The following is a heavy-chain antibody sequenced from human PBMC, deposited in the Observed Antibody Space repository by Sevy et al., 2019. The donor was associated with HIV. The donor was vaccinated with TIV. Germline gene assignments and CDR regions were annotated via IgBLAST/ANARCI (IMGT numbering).Heavy chain of an antibody. D-gene: IGHD1-26*01. CDR1: GFTFITYN. CDR2: VSGSSSYI. Sequence: GGSLRLSCAVSGFTFITYNMNWVRQAPGKGLEWVSSVSGSSSYIYYAESLKGRFIISRDNAKNTLYLQINSLRADDTAVYYCARGPPDGSYDYFDYWGQGTLVTVSS. V-gene: IGHV3-21*06. J-gene: IGHJ4*02. CDR3: ARGPPDGSYDYFDY.